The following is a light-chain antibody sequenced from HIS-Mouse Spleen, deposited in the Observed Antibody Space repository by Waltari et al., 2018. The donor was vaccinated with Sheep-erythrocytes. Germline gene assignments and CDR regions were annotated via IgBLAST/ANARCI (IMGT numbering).Light chain of an antibody. J-gene: IGLJ1*01. CDR2: QDN. CDR1: KLGDKY. Sequence: SYELTQPPSVSVSPGQTASITCSGDKLGDKYACWYQQKPGQSPGLVIYQDNKRPSGIPERFSGSNSGNTATLTISGTQAMDEADYYCQAWDSSTYVFGTGTKVTVL. V-gene: IGLV3-1*01. CDR3: QAWDSSTYV.